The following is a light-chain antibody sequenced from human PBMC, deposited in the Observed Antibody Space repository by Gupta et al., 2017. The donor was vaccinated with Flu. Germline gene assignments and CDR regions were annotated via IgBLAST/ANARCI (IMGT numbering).Light chain of an antibody. V-gene: IGKV1-6*01. CDR3: RQYENFPRT. Sequence: AIQMTQSPSSLSASVGDRVTITCRASQGIGNELGWYQQKPGKAPKVLIYAASNLQSGVPSRFSGSGSGTDFTLTISSLQPEDFATYYCRQYENFPRTFGQGTKVELK. CDR1: QGIGNE. CDR2: AAS. J-gene: IGKJ1*01.